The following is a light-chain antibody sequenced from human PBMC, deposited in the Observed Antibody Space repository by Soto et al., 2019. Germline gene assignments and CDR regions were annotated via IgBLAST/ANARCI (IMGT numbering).Light chain of an antibody. Sequence: EIVMTQSPAALSVSLGERVSLTCRASQAVSSYLAWYQQKPGQAPRLLISDASTRATDIPDRFSGSGSGTDLPLTISRLHSSELAVYYCLQYSTWPPLYTFGQGTKLEIK. CDR2: DAS. CDR1: QAVSSY. V-gene: IGKV3-15*01. CDR3: LQYSTWPPLYT. J-gene: IGKJ2*01.